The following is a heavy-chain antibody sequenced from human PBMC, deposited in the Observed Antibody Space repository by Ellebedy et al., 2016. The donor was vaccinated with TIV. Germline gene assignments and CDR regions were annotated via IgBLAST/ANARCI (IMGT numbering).Heavy chain of an antibody. D-gene: IGHD6-19*01. J-gene: IGHJ4*02. CDR3: AIDPRIAVTAGSDDY. CDR2: ISTSGDST. Sequence: GESLKISCAASGFTFSSNIMTWVRQGPGKGLEWVSSISTSGDSTHYADSVRGRFTISRDNSKGTLYLQMSSLGAEDTAVYYCAIDPRIAVTAGSDDYWGQGTLVTVSS. V-gene: IGHV3-23*01. CDR1: GFTFSSNI.